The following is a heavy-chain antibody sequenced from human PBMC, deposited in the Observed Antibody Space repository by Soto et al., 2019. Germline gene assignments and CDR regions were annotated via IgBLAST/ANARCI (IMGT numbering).Heavy chain of an antibody. V-gene: IGHV3-21*01. Sequence: GGSLRLSCAASGFTFSSYSMNWVRQAPGKGLEWVSSISSSSSYIYYADSVKGRFTISRDNAKNSLYLQMNSLRAEDTAVYYCARDRATAGTRSPIDYWGQGTLVTVSS. CDR1: GFTFSSYS. J-gene: IGHJ4*02. D-gene: IGHD6-13*01. CDR3: ARDRATAGTRSPIDY. CDR2: ISSSSSYI.